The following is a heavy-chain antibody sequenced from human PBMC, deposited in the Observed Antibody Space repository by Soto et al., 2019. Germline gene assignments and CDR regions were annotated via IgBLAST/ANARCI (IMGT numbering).Heavy chain of an antibody. J-gene: IGHJ3*02. CDR2: IKQDGSEK. CDR3: ARESADYGDPGAFDI. V-gene: IGHV3-7*01. Sequence: GGSLRLSCAASGFTFSSYWMSWVRQAPGKGLEWVANIKQDGSEKYYVDSVKGRFTISRDNAKNSLYLQMNSLRAEDTAVYYCARESADYGDPGAFDIWGQGTMVTVSS. D-gene: IGHD4-17*01. CDR1: GFTFSSYW.